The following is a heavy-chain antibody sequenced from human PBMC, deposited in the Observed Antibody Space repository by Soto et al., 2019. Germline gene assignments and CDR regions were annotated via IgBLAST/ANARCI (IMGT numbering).Heavy chain of an antibody. V-gene: IGHV1-2*02. CDR3: AKAQKRYCSSTTCSTGWFDP. CDR2: INPNSGCT. CDR1: GFSFNGYY. D-gene: IGHD2-2*01. J-gene: IGHJ5*02. Sequence: ASVKVSCKASGFSFNGYYIHWVRQTPGQGLEWMGWINPNSGCTIYAQKFQGRVTMTEDTSSDTAYMELSSLRSEDTAVYYCAKAQKRYCSSTTCSTGWFDPWGQGTLVTVSS.